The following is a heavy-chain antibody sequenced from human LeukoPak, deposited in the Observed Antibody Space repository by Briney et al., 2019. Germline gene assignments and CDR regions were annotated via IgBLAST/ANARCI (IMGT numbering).Heavy chain of an antibody. CDR3: ASGQIDFYSYYGMDV. Sequence: SETLSLTCTVSGGSISSYYWSWIRQPPGKGLEWIGYIYYSGSTNYNPSPNLRVPISVYTSKNQFSLTLSSVTAADTAVYYCASGQIDFYSYYGMDVWGQGTTVTVSS. D-gene: IGHD3-3*01. V-gene: IGHV4-59*08. CDR1: GGSISSYY. J-gene: IGHJ6*02. CDR2: IYYSGST.